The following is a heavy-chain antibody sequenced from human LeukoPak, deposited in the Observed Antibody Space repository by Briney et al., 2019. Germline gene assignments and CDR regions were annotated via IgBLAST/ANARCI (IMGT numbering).Heavy chain of an antibody. D-gene: IGHD6-19*01. J-gene: IGHJ4*02. CDR3: ARQSSGLDY. CDR2: IYYSGST. V-gene: IGHV4-39*01. Sequence: SETLSLTCTVSGGSISSSSYYWGWIRQPPGKGLEWIGSIYYSGSTYYNPSLKSRVTISADTSKNQFSLKLSSVTAADTAVYYCARQSSGLDYWGQGTLVTASS. CDR1: GGSISSSSYY.